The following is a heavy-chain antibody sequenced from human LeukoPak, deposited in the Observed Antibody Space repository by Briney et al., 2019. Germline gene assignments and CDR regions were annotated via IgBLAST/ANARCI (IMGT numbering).Heavy chain of an antibody. CDR3: ARGGDGSGSYYVYAFDI. CDR1: GVTFSSYA. CDR2: ISGSGGST. J-gene: IGHJ3*02. Sequence: TGGSLRLSCAASGVTFSSYAMGWVRQFPGKGLEWVSAISGSGGSTYYADSVKGRFTISRDNAKNSLYLQMNSLRAEDTAVYYCARGGDGSGSYYVYAFDIWGQGTMVTVSS. V-gene: IGHV3-23*01. D-gene: IGHD3-10*01.